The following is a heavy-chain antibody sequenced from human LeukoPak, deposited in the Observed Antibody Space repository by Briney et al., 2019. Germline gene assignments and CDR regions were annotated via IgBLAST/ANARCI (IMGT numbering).Heavy chain of an antibody. V-gene: IGHV3-21*01. Sequence: GGSLRLSCAASGFTFSSYIMNWVRQAPGKGLDWVSSISSSSNYIYYADSVKGRFTISRDNAKKSLYLQMNSLRDEDTAVYYCARDSVVEVLNLDYWGQGTLVTVSS. J-gene: IGHJ4*02. CDR3: ARDSVVEVLNLDY. D-gene: IGHD1-26*01. CDR2: ISSSSNYI. CDR1: GFTFSSYI.